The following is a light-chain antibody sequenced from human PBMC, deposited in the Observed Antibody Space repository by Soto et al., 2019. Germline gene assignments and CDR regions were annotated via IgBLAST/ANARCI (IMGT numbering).Light chain of an antibody. CDR2: GGS. J-gene: IGKJ4*01. V-gene: IGKV1-33*01. CDR1: RAMRNY. Sequence: DIQMTQSPSTLSASVGDTVTVTCRASRAMRNYLNWYQQRPGKAPKLLIYGGSTLETRVPSRFSGRGSATVFTLTISSLQPEDVGTYYCQQYDVLPPTFGGGTKVDIK. CDR3: QQYDVLPPT.